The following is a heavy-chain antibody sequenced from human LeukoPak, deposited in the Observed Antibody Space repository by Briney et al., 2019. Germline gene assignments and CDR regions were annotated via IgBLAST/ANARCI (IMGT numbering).Heavy chain of an antibody. J-gene: IGHJ3*02. CDR3: ARGRTYYYDSSGSVNAFDI. Sequence: GGSLRLPCAASGFTFSNSDMSWVRQAPGKGLEWVSTIGNTDNTYYADSVKGRFTISRDNSKNTLFLQMNSLRAEDTAVYYCARGRTYYYDSSGSVNAFDIWGQGTMVTVSS. V-gene: IGHV3-23*01. CDR2: IGNTDNT. CDR1: GFTFSNSD. D-gene: IGHD3-22*01.